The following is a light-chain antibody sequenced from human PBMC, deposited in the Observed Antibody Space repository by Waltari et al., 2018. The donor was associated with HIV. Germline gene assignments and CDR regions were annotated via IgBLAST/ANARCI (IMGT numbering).Light chain of an antibody. CDR2: GAS. CDR1: QSVSTN. Sequence: EIVMTQSPANLSVSPGERATLSCRASQSVSTNLAWYQQKPSQAPRLLIYGASTRATGIPARFSGSGSGTDFTLTISSLQSEDFAIYFCQQYSNWPLTFGGGTKVEIK. V-gene: IGKV3-15*01. J-gene: IGKJ4*01. CDR3: QQYSNWPLT.